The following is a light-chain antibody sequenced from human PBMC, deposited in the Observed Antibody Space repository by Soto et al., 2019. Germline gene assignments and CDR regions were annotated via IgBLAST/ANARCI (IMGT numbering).Light chain of an antibody. CDR2: DVS. Sequence: QSALTQPASVSGSPGQSITISCTGTSSDVGGYNYVSWYQQHPGKAPKLMIYDVSNRPSGVSNRFSGSKSGNTASLTISGLQDEDEDDYYCSAYTSSSTVVFGGVNKLTVL. CDR3: SAYTSSSTVV. V-gene: IGLV2-14*01. J-gene: IGLJ2*01. CDR1: SSDVGGYNY.